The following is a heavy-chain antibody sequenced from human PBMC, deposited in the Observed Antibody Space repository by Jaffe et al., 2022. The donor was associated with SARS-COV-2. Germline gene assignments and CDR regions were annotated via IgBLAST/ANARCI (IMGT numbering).Heavy chain of an antibody. Sequence: QVQLVESGGGVVQPGRSLRLSCAASGFTFSSYGMHWVRQAPGKGLEWVAVISYDGSNKYYADSVKGRFTISRDNSKNTLYLQMNSLRAEDTAVYYCIAAAGTGEFDYWGQGTLVTVSS. CDR3: IAAAGTGEFDY. D-gene: IGHD6-13*01. CDR2: ISYDGSNK. CDR1: GFTFSSYG. V-gene: IGHV3-30*03. J-gene: IGHJ4*02.